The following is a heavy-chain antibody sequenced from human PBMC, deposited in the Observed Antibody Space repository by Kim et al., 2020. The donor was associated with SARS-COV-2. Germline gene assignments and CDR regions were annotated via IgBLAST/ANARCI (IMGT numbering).Heavy chain of an antibody. CDR2: ISSSSSYT. CDR3: ARELTTNYDFWSGYPISGDFDI. J-gene: IGHJ3*02. D-gene: IGHD3-3*01. CDR1: GFTFSDYY. V-gene: IGHV3-11*06. Sequence: GGSLRLSCAASGFTFSDYYMSWIRQAPGKGLEWVSYISSSSSYTNYADSVKGRFTISRDNAKNSLYLQMNSLRAEDTAVYYCARELTTNYDFWSGYPISGDFDISGQGTMLTVSS.